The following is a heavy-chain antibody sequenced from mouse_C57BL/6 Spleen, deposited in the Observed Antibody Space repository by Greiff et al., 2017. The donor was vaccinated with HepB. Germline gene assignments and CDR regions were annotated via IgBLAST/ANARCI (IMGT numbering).Heavy chain of an antibody. J-gene: IGHJ2*01. CDR2: ISYDGSN. CDR3: ARDKVPGDYFDY. Sequence: VQLKESGPGLVKPSQSLSLTCSVTGYSITSGYYWNWIRQFPGNKLEWMGYISYDGSNNYNPSLKNRISITRDTSKNQFFLKLNSVTTEDTATYYCARDKVPGDYFDYWGQGTTLTVSS. D-gene: IGHD2-14*01. V-gene: IGHV3-6*01. CDR1: GYSITSGYY.